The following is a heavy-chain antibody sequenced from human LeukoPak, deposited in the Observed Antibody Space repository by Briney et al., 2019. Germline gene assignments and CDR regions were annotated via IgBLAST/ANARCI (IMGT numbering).Heavy chain of an antibody. CDR3: ATGHSYGYDY. J-gene: IGHJ4*02. CDR1: GFTFSDFW. V-gene: IGHV3-74*01. Sequence: GGSLRLSCAASGFTFSDFWMHWVRQPPGKGLVWVALVKGDGRTTIYADSVKGRFTISRDNAKNTLYLQMNSLRADDSGVYYCATGHSYGYDYWGQGVLVTVSS. D-gene: IGHD5-18*01. CDR2: VKGDGRTT.